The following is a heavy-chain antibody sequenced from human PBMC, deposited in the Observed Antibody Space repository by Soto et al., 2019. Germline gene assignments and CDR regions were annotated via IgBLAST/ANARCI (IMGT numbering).Heavy chain of an antibody. V-gene: IGHV4-39*01. CDR2: IYYSGST. CDR1: GGSISSSSYY. CDR3: ARQRPYYYESSGYYFDY. J-gene: IGHJ4*02. Sequence: PSETLSLTCTVSGGSISSSSYYWGWIRQPPGKGLEWIGSIYYSGSTYYNPSLKSRVTISVDTSKNQFSLKLSSVTAADTAVYYCARQRPYYYESSGYYFDYQGKGTRVTLSS. D-gene: IGHD3-22*01.